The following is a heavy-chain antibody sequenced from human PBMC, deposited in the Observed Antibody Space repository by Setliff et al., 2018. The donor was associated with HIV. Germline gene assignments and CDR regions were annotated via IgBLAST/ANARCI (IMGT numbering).Heavy chain of an antibody. D-gene: IGHD6-6*01. CDR2: ISGSGGST. V-gene: IGHV3-23*01. J-gene: IGHJ4*02. CDR1: GLTFSSYA. CDR3: VKNIGGYSSSSVFDY. Sequence: PGGSLRLSCAASGLTFSSYAMSWVRQAPGKGLEWVSAISGSGGSTYYADSVKGRFTISRDNSKNTVYLQMNSLRTEDTALYYCVKNIGGYSSSSVFDYWGQGTLVTVSS.